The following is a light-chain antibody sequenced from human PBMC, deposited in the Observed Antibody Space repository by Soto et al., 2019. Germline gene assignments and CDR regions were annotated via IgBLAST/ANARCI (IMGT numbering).Light chain of an antibody. Sequence: QSVLTQPPSASGSPGQRVTISCSGSSSNLRSNPVSWFQQLPGTAPKLLIYLNNQRPSDVPDRFSGSKSGTSASLAITGLQADDEADYYCQSYDRSLSSPIFGGGTKLTVL. J-gene: IGLJ2*01. V-gene: IGLV1-44*01. CDR1: SSNLRSNP. CDR3: QSYDRSLSSPI. CDR2: LNN.